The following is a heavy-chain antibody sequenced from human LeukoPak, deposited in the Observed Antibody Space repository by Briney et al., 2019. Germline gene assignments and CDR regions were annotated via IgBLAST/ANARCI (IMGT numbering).Heavy chain of an antibody. CDR1: GFTFSNYW. J-gene: IGHJ4*02. V-gene: IGHV3-7*01. D-gene: IGHD1-7*01. Sequence: PGGSLRLSCAASGFTFSNYWMSWVRQAPGKGLQWVANIKQDGSEKYYVDSVRDRFTISRDNAKKSLYLQMNSLRAEDTAVYYCARDDDWNYEDYWGQGTLVTVSS. CDR3: ARDDDWNYEDY. CDR2: IKQDGSEK.